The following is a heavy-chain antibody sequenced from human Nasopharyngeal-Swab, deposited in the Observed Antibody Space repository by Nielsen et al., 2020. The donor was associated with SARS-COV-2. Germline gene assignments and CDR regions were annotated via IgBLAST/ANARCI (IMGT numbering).Heavy chain of an antibody. CDR3: ARGFGFGAYLI. CDR2: INHSGST. V-gene: IGHV4-34*01. D-gene: IGHD3-10*01. Sequence: PGKGLEWIGEINHSGSTNYNPSLKSRVTISVDTSKNQFSLKLSSVTAADTALYYCARGFGFGAYLIWGQGTMVTVSS. J-gene: IGHJ3*02.